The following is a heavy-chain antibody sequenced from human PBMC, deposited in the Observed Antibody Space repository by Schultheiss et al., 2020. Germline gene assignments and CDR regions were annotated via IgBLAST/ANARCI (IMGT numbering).Heavy chain of an antibody. CDR2: IYSGGST. V-gene: IGHV3-66*01. CDR1: RFTFDDYA. J-gene: IGHJ6*02. CDR3: ARVWGDTKTYYYYGMDV. Sequence: GGSLRLSCAASRFTFDDYAMHCVRQAPGKGLEWVSVIYSGGSTYYADSVKGRFTISRDNSKNTLYLQMNSLRAEDTAVYYCARVWGDTKTYYYYGMDVWGQGTTVTVSS. D-gene: IGHD2-21*02.